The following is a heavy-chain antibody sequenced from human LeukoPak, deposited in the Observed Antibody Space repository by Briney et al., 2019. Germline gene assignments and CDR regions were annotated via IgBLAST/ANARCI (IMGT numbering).Heavy chain of an antibody. Sequence: PSETLSLTCTVSGGSISSYYWSWIRQPPGKGLEWIGYIYYSGSTNYNPSLKSRVTISVDTAKNQFSLKLSSVTAADTAVYYCARVPYGSGSYLFHWSDPWGQGTLVTVSS. CDR3: ARVPYGSGSYLFHWSDP. D-gene: IGHD3-10*01. CDR1: GGSISSYY. CDR2: IYYSGST. V-gene: IGHV4-59*01. J-gene: IGHJ5*02.